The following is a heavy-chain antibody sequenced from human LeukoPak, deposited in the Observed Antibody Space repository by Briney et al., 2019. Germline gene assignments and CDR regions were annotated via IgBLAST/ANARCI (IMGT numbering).Heavy chain of an antibody. D-gene: IGHD3-9*01. CDR3: ARDGPYDILTGYYNQYYFDY. J-gene: IGHJ4*02. CDR1: GFTFSSYG. CDR2: IWYDGSNK. V-gene: IGHV3-33*01. Sequence: GGSLRLSCAASGFTFSSYGMHWVRQAPGKGLEWVAVIWYDGSNKYYADSVKGRFTISRDNSKNTLYLQMNSLRAEDTAVYYCARDGPYDILTGYYNQYYFDYWGQGTLVTVSS.